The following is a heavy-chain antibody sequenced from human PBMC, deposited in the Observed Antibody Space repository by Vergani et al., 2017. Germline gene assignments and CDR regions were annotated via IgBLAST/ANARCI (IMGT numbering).Heavy chain of an antibody. CDR3: ARRGTTVVTGDAFDI. D-gene: IGHD4-23*01. CDR1: GYSFTSYW. V-gene: IGHV5-51*01. CDR2: IYPGDSDT. J-gene: IGHJ3*02. Sequence: EVQLVQSGAEVKKPGESLKISCKGSGYSFTSYWIGWVRQMPGKGLEWMGIIYPGDSDTRYSPSFQGQVTISADKSISTAYLQWSSLKAADTAMYYCARRGTTVVTGDAFDIWGQGTMVTVSS.